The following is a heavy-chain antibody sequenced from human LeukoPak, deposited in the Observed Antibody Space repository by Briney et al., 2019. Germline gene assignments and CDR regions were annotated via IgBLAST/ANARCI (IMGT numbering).Heavy chain of an antibody. J-gene: IGHJ3*02. CDR2: IRSSGSTI. D-gene: IGHD2-15*01. CDR1: GFTFSSYE. V-gene: IGHV3-48*03. Sequence: GGSLRLSCAGSGFTFSSYEMNWVRQAPGKGLDWVSYIRSSGSTIYYADSVKGRFTISGDNAKNSLYLQMNSLRAEDTAVYYCARGSERIRPAGAFGIWGQGTMVTVSS. CDR3: ARGSERIRPAGAFGI.